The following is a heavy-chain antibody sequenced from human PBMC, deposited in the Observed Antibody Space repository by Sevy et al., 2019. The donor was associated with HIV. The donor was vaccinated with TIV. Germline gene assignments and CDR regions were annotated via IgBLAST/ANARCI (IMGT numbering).Heavy chain of an antibody. V-gene: IGHV3-48*03. Sequence: GGSLRLSCAASGFTFSTYEMNWVRQAPGKGLEWVSYISSSGSTIYYSDSVKGRFTISRDNGKNSLYLQMNSLRAEDTAVYYCVRSEWGGVNYWGQGTLVTVSS. CDR2: ISSSGSTI. J-gene: IGHJ4*02. D-gene: IGHD3-16*01. CDR1: GFTFSTYE. CDR3: VRSEWGGVNY.